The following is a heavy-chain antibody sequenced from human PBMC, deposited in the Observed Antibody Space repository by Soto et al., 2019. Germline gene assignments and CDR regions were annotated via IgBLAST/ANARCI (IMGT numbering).Heavy chain of an antibody. J-gene: IGHJ5*02. CDR1: RFSLSTSGVG. D-gene: IGHD6-13*01. CDR2: IYWDDDK. Sequence: SGPTLVYPTQTLTLTCTFSRFSLSTSGVGVGWIRQPPGKALEWLALIYWDDDKRDSPSLKSRLTITKDTSKNQVVLTMTNMDPVDTATYYCAHRQPAAAGFDPWGQGTLVTVSS. CDR3: AHRQPAAAGFDP. V-gene: IGHV2-5*02.